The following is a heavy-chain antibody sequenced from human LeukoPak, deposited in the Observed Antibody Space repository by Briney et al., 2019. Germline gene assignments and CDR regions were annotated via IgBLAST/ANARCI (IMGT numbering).Heavy chain of an antibody. Sequence: PGRPLRLSCAASGFTFSSYGMHWVRQAPGKGLEWVAVISYDGSNKYYADSVKGRFTISRDNSKNTLYLQMNSLRAEDTAVYYCARDPRAAAEGSNDYWGQGTLVTVSS. CDR3: ARDPRAAAEGSNDY. D-gene: IGHD6-13*01. V-gene: IGHV3-30*03. J-gene: IGHJ4*02. CDR2: ISYDGSNK. CDR1: GFTFSSYG.